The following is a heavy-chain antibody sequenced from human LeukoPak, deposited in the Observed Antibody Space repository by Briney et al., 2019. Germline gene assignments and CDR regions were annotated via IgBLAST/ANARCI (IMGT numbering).Heavy chain of an antibody. J-gene: IGHJ4*02. V-gene: IGHV3-74*01. Sequence: GGFLRLSCAASGFTFSSYWMHWVRQAPGKGLVWVSRINSDGSSTSYADSVKGRFTISRDNAKNTLYLQMNSLRAEDTAVYYCARVGYSAQVDYWGQGTLVTVSS. CDR3: ARVGYSAQVDY. CDR2: INSDGSST. D-gene: IGHD4-23*01. CDR1: GFTFSSYW.